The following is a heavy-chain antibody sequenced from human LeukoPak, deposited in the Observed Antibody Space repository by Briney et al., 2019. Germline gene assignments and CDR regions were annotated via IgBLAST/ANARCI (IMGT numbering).Heavy chain of an antibody. CDR2: VGAGGGST. J-gene: IGHJ4*02. CDR1: GLSFSTYA. D-gene: IGHD6-19*01. CDR3: AIDPYSSGWMGGDYFDY. Sequence: GGALRLSCAASGLSFSTYAMSWVRPAPGKGLEFVSSVGAGGGSTYYADSVKGRFAISRDNSASTLYLQMNSLRADDTAIYFCAIDPYSSGWMGGDYFDYWGQGTLVTVSS. V-gene: IGHV3-23*01.